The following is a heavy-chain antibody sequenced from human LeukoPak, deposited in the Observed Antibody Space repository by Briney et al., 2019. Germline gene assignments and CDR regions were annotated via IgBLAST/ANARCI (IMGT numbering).Heavy chain of an antibody. Sequence: ASVKVSCKASGYTFTSYGISWVRQAPGQGLEWMGWISAYNGNTNYAQKLQGRVTMTTDTSTSTAYMELRSLRSDDTAVYYCARDSVITMVVVVPTRHDAFDIWGQGTMVTVSS. J-gene: IGHJ3*02. D-gene: IGHD3-22*01. CDR2: ISAYNGNT. V-gene: IGHV1-18*01. CDR3: ARDSVITMVVVVPTRHDAFDI. CDR1: GYTFTSYG.